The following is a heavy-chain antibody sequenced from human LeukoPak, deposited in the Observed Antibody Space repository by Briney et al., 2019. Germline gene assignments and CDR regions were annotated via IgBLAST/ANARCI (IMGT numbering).Heavy chain of an antibody. J-gene: IGHJ4*02. Sequence: PGGSLRLSCAASGFTFSSYWMHWVRQAPGKGLVWVSRINSDGSSTSYADSVKGRFTISRDNAKNTLYLQMNSLRAEDTAVYYCAKDPGYSYGAPFDYWGQGTLVTVSS. CDR3: AKDPGYSYGAPFDY. V-gene: IGHV3-74*01. CDR2: INSDGSST. CDR1: GFTFSSYW. D-gene: IGHD5-18*01.